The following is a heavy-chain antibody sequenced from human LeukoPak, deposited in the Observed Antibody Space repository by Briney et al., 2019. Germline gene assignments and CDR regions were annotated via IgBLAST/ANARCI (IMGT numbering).Heavy chain of an antibody. V-gene: IGHV3-30*04. CDR1: GFTFSSYA. D-gene: IGHD4-17*01. Sequence: QPGGSLRLSCAASGFTFSSYAMHWVRQAPGKGLEWVAVISYDGSNKYYADSVKGRFTISRDNSKNTLYLQMNSLRAEDTAVYYCAKDFYGDYGWFDPWGQGTLVTVSS. CDR3: AKDFYGDYGWFDP. J-gene: IGHJ5*02. CDR2: ISYDGSNK.